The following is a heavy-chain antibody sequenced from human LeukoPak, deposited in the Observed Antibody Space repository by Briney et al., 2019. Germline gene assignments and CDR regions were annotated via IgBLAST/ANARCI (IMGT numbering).Heavy chain of an antibody. Sequence: GGSLRLSCAASGFTFSSYSMNWVRQAPGKGLEWVSSISSSSYIYYADSVKGRFTISRDNAKNSLYLQMNSLRAEDTAVYYCARAQSTGIAVAGTSTPDYWGQGTLVTVSS. V-gene: IGHV3-21*01. CDR3: ARAQSTGIAVAGTSTPDY. CDR2: ISSSSYI. J-gene: IGHJ4*02. CDR1: GFTFSSYS. D-gene: IGHD6-19*01.